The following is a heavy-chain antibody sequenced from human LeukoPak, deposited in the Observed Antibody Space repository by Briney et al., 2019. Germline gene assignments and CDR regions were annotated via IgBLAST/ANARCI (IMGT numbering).Heavy chain of an antibody. D-gene: IGHD3-22*01. CDR1: GGSISSYY. CDR2: IYYSGST. CDR3: ARGDDSSGSDY. V-gene: IGHV4-30-4*01. Sequence: SETLSLTCTVSGGSISSYYWSWIRQPPGKGLEWMGYIYYSGSTYYNPSLKSRVTISVDTSKNQFSLKLSSVTAADTAVYYCARGDDSSGSDYWGQGTLVTVSS. J-gene: IGHJ4*02.